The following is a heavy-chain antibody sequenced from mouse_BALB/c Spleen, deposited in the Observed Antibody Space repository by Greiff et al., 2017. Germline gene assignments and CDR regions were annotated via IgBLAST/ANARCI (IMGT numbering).Heavy chain of an antibody. V-gene: IGHV5-9-3*01. CDR3: ARHSSGYAMDY. D-gene: IGHD3-1*01. Sequence: EVQGVESGGGLVKPGGSLKLSCAASGFTFSSYAMSWVRQTPEKRLEWVATISSGGSYTYYPDSVKGRFTISRDNAKNTLYLQMSSLRSEDTAMYYCARHSSGYAMDYWGQGTSVTVSS. CDR2: ISSGGSYT. J-gene: IGHJ4*01. CDR1: GFTFSSYA.